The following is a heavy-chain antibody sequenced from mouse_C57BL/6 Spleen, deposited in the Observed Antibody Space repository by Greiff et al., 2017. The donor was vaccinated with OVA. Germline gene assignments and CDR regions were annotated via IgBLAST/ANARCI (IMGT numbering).Heavy chain of an antibody. Sequence: VKLQESGAELARPGASVKMSCKASGYTFTSYTMHWVKQRPGQGLEWIGYINPSSGYTKYNQKFKDKATLTADKSSSTAYMQLSSLTSEDSAVYYCARSTVVGRDYFDYWGQGTTLTVSS. CDR1: GYTFTSYT. J-gene: IGHJ2*01. V-gene: IGHV1-4*01. CDR3: ARSTVVGRDYFDY. D-gene: IGHD1-1*01. CDR2: INPSSGYT.